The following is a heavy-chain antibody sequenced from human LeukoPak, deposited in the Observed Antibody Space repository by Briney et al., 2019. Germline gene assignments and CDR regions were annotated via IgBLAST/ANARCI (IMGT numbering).Heavy chain of an antibody. CDR3: ARDPLYSRGMDV. CDR1: GGSISSYY. Sequence: PSETLSLTCTVSGGSISSYYWSWIRQPPGKGLEWIGYIYYSGSTNYNPSLKSRVTISVDTSKNQFSLKLSSVTAADTAVYYCARDPLYSRGMDVWGQGTTVTVSS. V-gene: IGHV4-59*01. J-gene: IGHJ6*02. CDR2: IYYSGST. D-gene: IGHD2-21*01.